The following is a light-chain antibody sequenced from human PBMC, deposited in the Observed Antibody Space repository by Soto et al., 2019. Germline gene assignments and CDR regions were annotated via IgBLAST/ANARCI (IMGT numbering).Light chain of an antibody. Sequence: QSVLTQPASVSGSPGQSIAISCTGTSSDVGSHDLVSWYQQQSGKVPKLIIYDVSSRPSGVSNRFSGSKSGNTASLTISGFQAEDEADYYCSSFTSPTTYVFGTGTKVTVL. J-gene: IGLJ1*01. CDR1: SSDVGSHDL. CDR2: DVS. CDR3: SSFTSPTTYV. V-gene: IGLV2-14*02.